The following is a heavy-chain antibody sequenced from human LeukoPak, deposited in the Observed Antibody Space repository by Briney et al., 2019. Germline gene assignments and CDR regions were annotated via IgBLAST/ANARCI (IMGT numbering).Heavy chain of an antibody. CDR3: ARGPSRANAFDY. Sequence: GRSLRLSCAASGFTFSTYGMHWVRQAPDKGLEWVAVIYYDGSNKYYADSVKGRFTISRDNSKNTLYLQLNSLRAEDTAVYYCARGPSRANAFDYWGQGTLVTVSS. V-gene: IGHV3-33*01. D-gene: IGHD2-8*01. CDR1: GFTFSTYG. J-gene: IGHJ4*02. CDR2: IYYDGSNK.